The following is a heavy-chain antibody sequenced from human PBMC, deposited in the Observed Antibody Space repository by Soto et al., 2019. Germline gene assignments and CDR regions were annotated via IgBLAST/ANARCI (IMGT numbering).Heavy chain of an antibody. CDR3: ASGYYDFWSGYPNWFDP. J-gene: IGHJ5*02. V-gene: IGHV4-34*01. Sequence: XETLSLTCTVYGWSFSDYYWSWIRQPPGKGLECIGEINHSGSTNYNPSLKSRVTISVDTSKNQFSLKLSSVTAADTAVYYCASGYYDFWSGYPNWFDPWGQGTLVTVSS. D-gene: IGHD3-3*01. CDR2: INHSGST. CDR1: GWSFSDYY.